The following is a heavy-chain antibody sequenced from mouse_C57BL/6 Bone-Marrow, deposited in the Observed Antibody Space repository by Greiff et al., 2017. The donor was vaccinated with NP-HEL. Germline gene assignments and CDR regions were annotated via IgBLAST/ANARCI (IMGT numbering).Heavy chain of an antibody. CDR1: GYTFTSYG. V-gene: IGHV1-81*01. CDR2: IYPRSGNT. CDR3: ARWGYDYDNY. Sequence: QVHVKQSGAELARPGASVKLSCKASGYTFTSYGISWVKQRTGQGLEWIGEIYPRSGNTYYNEKFKGKATLTADKSSSTAYMELRSLTSEDSAVYFCARWGYDYDNYWGQGTTLTVSS. J-gene: IGHJ2*01. D-gene: IGHD2-4*01.